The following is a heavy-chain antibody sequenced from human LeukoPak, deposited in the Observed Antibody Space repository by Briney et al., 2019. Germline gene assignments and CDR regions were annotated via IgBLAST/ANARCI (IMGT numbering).Heavy chain of an antibody. J-gene: IGHJ6*02. CDR3: ARDPDCSGGRCYSWGNGMDV. D-gene: IGHD2-15*01. Sequence: ASVKVSCKASGYTFTSYGISWVRQAPGQGLEWMGWISTYNGNTNYAQKFQGRVTMTTDTPTSTAYMELRSLRSDDTAVYYCARDPDCSGGRCYSWGNGMDVWGQGTTVTVSS. CDR1: GYTFTSYG. CDR2: ISTYNGNT. V-gene: IGHV1-18*01.